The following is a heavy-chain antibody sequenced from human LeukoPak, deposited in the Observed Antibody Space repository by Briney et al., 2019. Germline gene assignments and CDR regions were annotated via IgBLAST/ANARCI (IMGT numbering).Heavy chain of an antibody. V-gene: IGHV1-2*02. Sequence: GASVKVSCKTSEYPFSDYYIHWIRQASGQGLESMGWINPKNGDTKYAQRSQGRLTITMDTSIDTVYMELRSLRYDDTAVYYCARLSALWGQGTLVTVSS. CDR3: ARLSAL. J-gene: IGHJ4*02. CDR2: INPKNGDT. CDR1: EYPFSDYY.